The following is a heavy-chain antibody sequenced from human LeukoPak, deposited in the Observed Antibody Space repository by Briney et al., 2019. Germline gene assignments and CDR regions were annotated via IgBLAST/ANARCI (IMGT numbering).Heavy chain of an antibody. D-gene: IGHD3-22*01. J-gene: IGHJ3*02. CDR2: IYFSRST. V-gene: IGHV4-39*07. CDR3: ARVRDETGYDSDAFDI. CDR1: GGSVSSSSFY. Sequence: SETLSLTCTVSGGSVSSSSFYWGWIRQPPGKGLEWIGSIYFSRSTYYNPSLQSRVTISVDTSKNQFSLKLSSVTAADTAVYYCARVRDETGYDSDAFDIWGQGTMVTVSP.